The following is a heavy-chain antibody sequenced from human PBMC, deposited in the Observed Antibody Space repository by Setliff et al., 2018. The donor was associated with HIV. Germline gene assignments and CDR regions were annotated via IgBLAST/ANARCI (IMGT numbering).Heavy chain of an antibody. V-gene: IGHV1-2*02. CDR1: GYTFTGYH. CDR2: INPHSGGT. CDR3: ARVDCSSTRCYAFDI. J-gene: IGHJ3*02. Sequence: ASVKVSCKAAGYTFTGYHMHWVRQAHGQGLEWMGWINPHSGGTKYAQKFQGRVTMTRDTSISAAYMELSRLRSDDTAVCYCARVDCSSTRCYAFDIWGHGTMVTVSS. D-gene: IGHD2-2*01.